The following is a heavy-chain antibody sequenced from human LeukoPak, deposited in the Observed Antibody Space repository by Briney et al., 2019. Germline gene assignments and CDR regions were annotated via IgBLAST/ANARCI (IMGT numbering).Heavy chain of an antibody. CDR1: GESSFSSYY. J-gene: IGHJ1*01. Sequence: SETLSLTCAVYGESSFSSYYWSWIRQTPGGALEWIGEINHSGYTNYNPSLKSRVTLSIDTSKNQFSLRLNSVTAADTAVYYCSRQVVGNAYWGQGSLVTASS. V-gene: IGHV4-34*01. CDR3: SRQVVGNAY. D-gene: IGHD3-22*01. CDR2: INHSGYT.